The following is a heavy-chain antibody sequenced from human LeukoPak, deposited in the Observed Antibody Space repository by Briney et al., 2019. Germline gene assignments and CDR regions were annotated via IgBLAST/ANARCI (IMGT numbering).Heavy chain of an antibody. Sequence: GGSLRLSCAASGFTFDDYAMHWVRQAPGKGLEWVSGISWNSGSIGYADSVKGRFTISRDNAKNSLYLQMNSLRAEDTAVYYCARAYQDFMVRGVIFWFDPWGQGILVTVSS. CDR2: ISWNSGSI. CDR1: GFTFDDYA. J-gene: IGHJ5*02. V-gene: IGHV3-9*01. CDR3: ARAYQDFMVRGVIFWFDP. D-gene: IGHD3-10*01.